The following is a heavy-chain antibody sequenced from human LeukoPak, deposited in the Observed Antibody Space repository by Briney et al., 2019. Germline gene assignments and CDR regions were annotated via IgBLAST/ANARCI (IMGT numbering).Heavy chain of an antibody. CDR3: AKDLAMRLLWFGDSPTFFDY. D-gene: IGHD3-10*01. CDR2: ISGSGSST. J-gene: IGHJ4*02. V-gene: IGHV3-23*01. CDR1: GFTFSSYS. Sequence: GGSLRLSCAASGFTFSSYSMNWVRQAPGKGLEWVSAISGSGSSTYYADSVKGRFTISRDNSKNTLYLQMNSLRADDTAVYYCAKDLAMRLLWFGDSPTFFDYWGQGTLVTVSS.